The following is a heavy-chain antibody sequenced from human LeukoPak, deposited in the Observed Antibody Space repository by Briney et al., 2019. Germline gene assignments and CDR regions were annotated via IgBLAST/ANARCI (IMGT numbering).Heavy chain of an antibody. J-gene: IGHJ4*02. CDR1: GFTFSTYT. V-gene: IGHV3-23*01. CDR3: AKDRVPDGVWEIDY. Sequence: PGGSLRLSCAASGFTFSTYTMNWVRQVPGRGLEWVSAITGGGSTTLYTDSVKGRFTISRDDSKNTLYLQMSSLRVEDTAVYYFAKDRVPDGVWEIDYSGQGTLVIVST. CDR2: ITGGGSTT. D-gene: IGHD4-17*01.